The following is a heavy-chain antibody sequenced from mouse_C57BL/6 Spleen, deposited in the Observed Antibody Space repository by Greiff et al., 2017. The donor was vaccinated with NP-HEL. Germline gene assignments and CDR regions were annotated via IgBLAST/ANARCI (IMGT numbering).Heavy chain of an antibody. CDR1: GYTFTDYY. J-gene: IGHJ2*01. CDR3: AIYGSSYYFDY. V-gene: IGHV1-19*01. CDR2: INPYNGGT. D-gene: IGHD1-1*01. Sequence: VQLQQSGPVLVKPGASVKMSCKASGYTFTDYYMNWVKQSHGKSLEWIGVINPYNGGTSYNQKFKGKATLTVDKSSSTAYMELNSLTSEDSAVYYCAIYGSSYYFDYWGQGTTLTVSS.